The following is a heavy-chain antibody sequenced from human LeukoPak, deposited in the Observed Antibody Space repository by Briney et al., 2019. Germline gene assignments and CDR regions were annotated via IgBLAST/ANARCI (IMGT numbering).Heavy chain of an antibody. D-gene: IGHD3-10*01. J-gene: IGHJ4*02. CDR2: INPSGGST. CDR3: ARAGSHWHYVY. V-gene: IGHV1-46*01. Sequence: ASVKVSCKASGYTFTSYYMHWVRQAPGQGLEWTGIINPSGGSTSYAQKFQGRVTMTRDTSTSTVYMELSSLRSEDTAVYYCARAGSHWHYVYWGQGTVVTVSS. CDR1: GYTFTSYY.